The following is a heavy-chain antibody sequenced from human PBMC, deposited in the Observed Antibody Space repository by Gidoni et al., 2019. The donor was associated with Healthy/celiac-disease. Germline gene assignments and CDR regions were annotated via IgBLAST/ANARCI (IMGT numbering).Heavy chain of an antibody. V-gene: IGHV4-30-2*01. CDR3: ARGTVTTRYFDL. D-gene: IGHD4-17*01. CDR1: GGSISSGGYS. Sequence: QLQLQESGSGLVKPSQTLSLTCAVPGGSISSGGYSWSWIRQPPGKGLEWIGYIYHSGSTYHNPSLKSRVTIAVDRSKNQFSLKLSSVTAADTAVYYCARGTVTTRYFDLWGRGTLVTVSS. CDR2: IYHSGST. J-gene: IGHJ2*01.